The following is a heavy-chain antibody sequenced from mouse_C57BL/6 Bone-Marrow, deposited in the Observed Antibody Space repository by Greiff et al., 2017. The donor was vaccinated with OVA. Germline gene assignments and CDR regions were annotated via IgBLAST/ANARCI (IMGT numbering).Heavy chain of an antibody. Sequence: QVTLKESGPGILQSSPTLSLTCSFSGFSLSTSGMGVSCIRQPSGKGLEWLAHIYWDDDKRYNPSLTRRLTISKATSRDQVFLKITSVDTADTATYYCARRAYPLYYYGKSYWDFDVWGTGTTVTVSS. V-gene: IGHV8-12*01. D-gene: IGHD1-1*01. CDR3: ARRAYPLYYYGKSYWDFDV. CDR2: IYWDDDK. J-gene: IGHJ1*03. CDR1: GFSLSTSGMG.